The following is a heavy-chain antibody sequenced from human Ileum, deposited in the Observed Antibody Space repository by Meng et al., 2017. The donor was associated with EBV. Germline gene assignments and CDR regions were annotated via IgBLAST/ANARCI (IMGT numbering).Heavy chain of an antibody. Sequence: QLRESGPGSVKPSETLSLTCSVSNGSVSSYGYYWTWIRQPPGKGLEWIGYMSYTGSTNYKSTLKSRVTISVDKSKNQFSLKLSSVTAADTAVYYCARERGGGDRGIQWGQGTLVTVSS. V-gene: IGHV4-61*08. D-gene: IGHD2-21*02. CDR3: ARERGGGDRGIQ. CDR2: MSYTGST. CDR1: NGSVSSYGYY. J-gene: IGHJ4*02.